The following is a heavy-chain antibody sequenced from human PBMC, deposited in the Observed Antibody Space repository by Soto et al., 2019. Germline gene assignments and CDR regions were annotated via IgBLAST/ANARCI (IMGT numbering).Heavy chain of an antibody. J-gene: IGHJ4*02. V-gene: IGHV3-30*18. CDR2: ISYDGSNK. CDR1: GFTFSSYG. Sequence: QVQLVESGGDVVQPGRSLRLSCAASGFTFSSYGMHWVRQAPGEGLEWVAVISYDGSNKYYADSVKGRFTISRDNSKNTLYLQMNSLRAEDTAVYYCAKDRGYFDYWGQGTLVTVSS. CDR3: AKDRGYFDY.